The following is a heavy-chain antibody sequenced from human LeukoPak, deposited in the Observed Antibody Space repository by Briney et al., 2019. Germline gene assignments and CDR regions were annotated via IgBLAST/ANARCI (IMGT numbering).Heavy chain of an antibody. CDR2: INPNSGGT. D-gene: IGHD2-2*01. CDR1: GYTFTGDY. CDR3: ASSYCSSTSCFILGGWFDP. Sequence: SLKPSCKASGYTFTGDYMHWVRQAPGQGLEWMGRINPNSGGTNYAQKFQGRVTMTRDTPISTAYMELSRLRSDDTAVYYCASSYCSSTSCFILGGWFDPWGQGTLVTVSS. J-gene: IGHJ5*02. V-gene: IGHV1-2*06.